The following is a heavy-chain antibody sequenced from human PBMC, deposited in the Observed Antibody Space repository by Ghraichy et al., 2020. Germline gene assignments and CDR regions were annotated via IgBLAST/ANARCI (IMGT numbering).Heavy chain of an antibody. V-gene: IGHV4-59*01. D-gene: IGHD5-24*01. CDR2: IYYSGST. CDR1: GGSISSYY. Sequence: SETPSLTCTVSGGSISSYYWSWIRQPPGKGLEWIGYIYYSGSTNYNPSLKSRVTISVDTSKNQFSLKLSSVTAADTAVYYCARGEVATRYNWFDPWGQGTLVTVSS. CDR3: ARGEVATRYNWFDP. J-gene: IGHJ5*02.